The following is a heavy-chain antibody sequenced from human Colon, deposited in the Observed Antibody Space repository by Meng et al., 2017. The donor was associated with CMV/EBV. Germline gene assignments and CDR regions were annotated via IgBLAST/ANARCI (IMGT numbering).Heavy chain of an antibody. D-gene: IGHD4-17*01. J-gene: IGHJ4*02. V-gene: IGHV3-23*05. CDR1: GFAFNTFA. CDR2: IYRSGTST. CDR3: AKGTAATTVPDFDS. Sequence: GESLKISCAASGFAFNTFAMSWVRQAPGKGLEWVSIIYRSGTSTYYADSVRGRFTISRDNSNNLLVLQLNSLRSDDSALYYCAKGTAATTVPDFDSWGQGTLVTVSS.